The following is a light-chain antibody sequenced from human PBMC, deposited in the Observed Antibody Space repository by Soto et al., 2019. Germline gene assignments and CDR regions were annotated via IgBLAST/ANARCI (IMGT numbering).Light chain of an antibody. Sequence: QSVLTQPASVSGSPGQSITISCTGISSDVGSYNLVSWYQQHPGKAPKLMIYEVTKRPSGVFNRFSGSKSGNTASLTISGLQAEDEADYYCCSYAGSSTYVFGSGTQLTVL. J-gene: IGLJ1*01. CDR1: SSDVGSYNL. V-gene: IGLV2-23*02. CDR2: EVT. CDR3: CSYAGSSTYV.